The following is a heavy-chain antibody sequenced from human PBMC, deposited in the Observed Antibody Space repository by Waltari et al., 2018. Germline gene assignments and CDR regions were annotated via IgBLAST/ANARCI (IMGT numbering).Heavy chain of an antibody. CDR1: GFSLSTTGMC. CDR2: IDWDDEK. D-gene: IGHD5-12*01. CDR3: ARTRAAHSGYDCDH. Sequence: QVTLMESGPALVKPTQTLTLTCTFSGFSLSTTGMCVSWIRQAPGTALAWLALIDWDDEKYYRTSLKPRLTISKDTSKNQVVLTMTNMDPVDIGTYYCARTRAAHSGYDCDHWGQGTLVTVSS. V-gene: IGHV2-70*01. J-gene: IGHJ4*02.